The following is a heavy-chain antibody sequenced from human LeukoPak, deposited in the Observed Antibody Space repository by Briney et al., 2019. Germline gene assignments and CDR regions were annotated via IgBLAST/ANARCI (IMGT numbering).Heavy chain of an antibody. D-gene: IGHD5-18*01. CDR3: ARLVDTAAGGPYYFDY. Sequence: PSETLSLTCTVSGGSISSSSYYWGWIRQPPGKGLEWIGSIYYSGSTYYNPSLKSRVTISVDTSKNQFSLKLSSVTAADTAVYYCARLVDTAAGGPYYFDYWGQGTLVTVSS. CDR2: IYYSGST. J-gene: IGHJ4*02. CDR1: GGSISSSSYY. V-gene: IGHV4-39*01.